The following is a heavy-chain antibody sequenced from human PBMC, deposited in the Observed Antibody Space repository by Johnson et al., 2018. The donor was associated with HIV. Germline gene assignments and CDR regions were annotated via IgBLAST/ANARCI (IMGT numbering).Heavy chain of an antibody. Sequence: QMLLVESGGGVVQPGGSLRLSCAASGFTFSSYGMHWVRQAPGKWLEWVAFIRYDGSNKYYADSVKGRFTISRDNSKNTLYLQMNSLRAEDTAVYYCARVTHIQLWANDAFDIWGQGTMVTVSS. CDR1: GFTFSSYG. V-gene: IGHV3-30*02. CDR2: IRYDGSNK. D-gene: IGHD5-18*01. CDR3: ARVTHIQLWANDAFDI. J-gene: IGHJ3*02.